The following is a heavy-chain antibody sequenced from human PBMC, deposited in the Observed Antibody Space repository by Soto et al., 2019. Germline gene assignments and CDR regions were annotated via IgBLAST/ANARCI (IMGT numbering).Heavy chain of an antibody. V-gene: IGHV1-18*01. D-gene: IGHD4-17*01. CDR1: GYTFSGYA. Sequence: QVPLVQSGAEVKKPGASVKVSCQASGYTFSGYAMGWVRQAPGQGLEWMGWISAYNGNTEYAQKFQGRFTMTTDTSTSTAYMELRSLTSDDTAVYYCARPFGDYGDYAWSLRYWGQGTLVTVSS. J-gene: IGHJ4*02. CDR3: ARPFGDYGDYAWSLRY. CDR2: ISAYNGNT.